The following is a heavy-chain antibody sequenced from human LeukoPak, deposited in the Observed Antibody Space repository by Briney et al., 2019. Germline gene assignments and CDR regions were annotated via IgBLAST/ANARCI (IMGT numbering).Heavy chain of an antibody. CDR2: INHSGST. V-gene: IGHV4-34*01. CDR1: GGSFSGYY. J-gene: IGHJ5*02. D-gene: IGHD1-1*01. CDR3: ARWNGYGFDP. Sequence: SETLCLTCAVYGGSFSGYYWSWIRQPPGKGLEWIGEINHSGSTNYNPSLKSRVTISVDTSKNQFSLKLSSVTAADTAVYYCARWNGYGFDPWGQGTLVTVSS.